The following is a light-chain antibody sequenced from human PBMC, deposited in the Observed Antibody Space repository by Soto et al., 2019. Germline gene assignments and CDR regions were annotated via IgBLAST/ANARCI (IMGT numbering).Light chain of an antibody. CDR3: QQYGNSPQT. V-gene: IGKV3-11*01. CDR2: DAS. J-gene: IGKJ1*01. CDR1: QSVSSY. Sequence: EIVFTQSPTTLSFCPGERATLSFGASQSVSSYLAWYRQKPGQPPRLLIYDASNRATGIPARFSGSGSGTDFTLTISSLQSEDFAVYYCQQYGNSPQTFGQGTKVDIK.